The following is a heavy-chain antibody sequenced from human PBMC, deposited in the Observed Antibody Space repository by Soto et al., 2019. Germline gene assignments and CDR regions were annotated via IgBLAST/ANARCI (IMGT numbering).Heavy chain of an antibody. CDR1: GFTFSSYG. CDR2: IWYDGSNK. J-gene: IGHJ4*02. Sequence: VQLVESGGGVVQPGRSLRLSCAASGFTFSSYGMHWVRQAPGKGLEWVAVIWYDGSNKYYADSVKGRFTISRDNSKNTLYLQMNSLRAEDTAVYYCARLQGGYSYGYLGYWGQGTLVTVSS. D-gene: IGHD5-18*01. V-gene: IGHV3-33*01. CDR3: ARLQGGYSYGYLGY.